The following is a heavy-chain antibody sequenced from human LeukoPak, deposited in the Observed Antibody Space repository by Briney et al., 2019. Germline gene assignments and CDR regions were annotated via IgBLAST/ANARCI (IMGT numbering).Heavy chain of an antibody. CDR3: ARGIVVVPAATGDAFDI. J-gene: IGHJ3*02. Sequence: SETLSLTCTVSGGSISSYYWSWIRQPAGKGLEWIGRIYTSGSTYYNPSLKSRVTISVDTSKNQFSLKLSSVTAADTAVYYCARGIVVVPAATGDAFDIWGQGTMVTVSS. CDR2: IYTSGST. D-gene: IGHD2-2*01. CDR1: GGSISSYY. V-gene: IGHV4-4*07.